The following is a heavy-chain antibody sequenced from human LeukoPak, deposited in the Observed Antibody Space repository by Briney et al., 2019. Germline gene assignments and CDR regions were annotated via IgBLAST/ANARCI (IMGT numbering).Heavy chain of an antibody. Sequence: GGSLRLSCAASGFTFSSYWMSWVRQAPGKGLEWVANIKQDGSEKYYVDSVKGRFTISRDNAKNSLYLQMNSLRAEDTAVYYCARALYSSGWYGAFDIWGQGTMVTVS. V-gene: IGHV3-7*01. CDR2: IKQDGSEK. D-gene: IGHD6-19*01. CDR1: GFTFSSYW. CDR3: ARALYSSGWYGAFDI. J-gene: IGHJ3*02.